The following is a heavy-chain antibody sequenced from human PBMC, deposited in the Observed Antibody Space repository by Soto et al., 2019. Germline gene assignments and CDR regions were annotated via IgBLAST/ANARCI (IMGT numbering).Heavy chain of an antibody. Sequence: GGSLRLSCATSGFTFNTYAMHWVRQAPGKGLELVAIISYDGSNKYYADSVKGRSTISRDNPKNTVYLEMSSLRPEDTAVYYCARDLSRGITMIALEIHYWGQGTLVTVSS. J-gene: IGHJ4*02. CDR3: ARDLSRGITMIALEIHY. CDR1: GFTFNTYA. CDR2: ISYDGSNK. V-gene: IGHV3-30-3*01. D-gene: IGHD3-22*01.